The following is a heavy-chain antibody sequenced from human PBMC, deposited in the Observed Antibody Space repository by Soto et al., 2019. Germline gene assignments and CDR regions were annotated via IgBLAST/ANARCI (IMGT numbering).Heavy chain of an antibody. J-gene: IGHJ4*02. CDR1: GGSISSGGYY. V-gene: IGHV4-31*03. CDR3: ARVGGRAAAPVDY. D-gene: IGHD2-2*01. CDR2: IYYSGST. Sequence: SETLSLTCTVSGGSISSGGYYWSWIRQHPGKGLEWIGYIYYSGSTYYNPSLKSRVTISVDTSKNQFSLKLSSVTAADTAVYYCARVGGRAAAPVDYWGQGTLVTVSS.